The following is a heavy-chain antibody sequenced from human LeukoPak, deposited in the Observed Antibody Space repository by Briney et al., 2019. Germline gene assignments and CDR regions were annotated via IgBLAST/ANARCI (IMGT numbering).Heavy chain of an antibody. V-gene: IGHV4-61*02. J-gene: IGHJ4*02. Sequence: PSQTLSLTCTVSGGSISSGSYYWSWIRQPAGKGLEWIGRIYTSGSTNYNPSLKSRVTISVDTSKNQFSLKLSSVTAADTAVYYCARGGYCGGVCYFYYWGQGTLVTVSS. CDR2: IYTSGST. D-gene: IGHD2-21*02. CDR3: ARGGYCGGVCYFYY. CDR1: GGSISSGSYY.